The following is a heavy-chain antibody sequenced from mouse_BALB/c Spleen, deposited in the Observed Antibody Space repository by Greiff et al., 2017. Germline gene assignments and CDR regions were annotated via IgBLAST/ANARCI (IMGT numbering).Heavy chain of an antibody. V-gene: IGHV5-6-4*01. Sequence: EAKLVESGGGLVKPGGSLKLSCAASGFTFSSYTMSWVRQTPEKRLEWVATISSGGSYTYYPDSVKGRFTISRDNAKNTLYLQMSSLKSEDTAMYYCTRREDYFDYWGQGTTLTVSS. J-gene: IGHJ2*01. CDR1: GFTFSSYT. CDR2: ISSGGSYT. CDR3: TRREDYFDY.